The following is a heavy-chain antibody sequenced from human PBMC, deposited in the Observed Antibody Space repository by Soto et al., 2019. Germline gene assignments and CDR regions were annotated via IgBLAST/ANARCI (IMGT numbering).Heavy chain of an antibody. CDR2: ISTYTGNT. J-gene: IGHJ6*02. CDR3: VMVDNFVTPTPQDV. Sequence: QVQLVQSGDEVKKPGASVKVSCKASGYIFVNYGIAWVRQAPGQGLEWMGWISTYTGNTHSASKVQGRLTMTTDTSTSTADMVVGSLTSDDTAVYYCVMVDNFVTPTPQDVWGQGTTVTVSS. D-gene: IGHD3-16*02. CDR1: GYIFVNYG. V-gene: IGHV1-18*01.